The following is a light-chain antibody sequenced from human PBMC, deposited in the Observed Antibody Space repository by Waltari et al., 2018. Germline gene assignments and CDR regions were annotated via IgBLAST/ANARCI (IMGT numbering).Light chain of an antibody. CDR1: SSDVGGYKY. J-gene: IGLJ2*01. CDR3: SSYAGNNVV. CDR2: EVS. V-gene: IGLV2-8*01. Sequence: QSALTQPPSASGSPGQSVSISCTGTSSDVGGYKYVSWYQQHPGQAPKLLIYEVSKRPSGVPDRFSGSKSGNTASLTVSGLQVEEEAGYYCSSYAGNNVVFGGGTKLTVL.